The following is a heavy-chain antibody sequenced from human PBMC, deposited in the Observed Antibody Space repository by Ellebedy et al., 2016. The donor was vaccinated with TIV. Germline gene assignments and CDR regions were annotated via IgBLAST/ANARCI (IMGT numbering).Heavy chain of an antibody. CDR2: INPNSGGT. CDR1: GYTFTGYY. J-gene: IGHJ6*02. CDR3: ARDHYYYYGMDV. Sequence: AASVKVSCKASGYTFTGYYMHWVRQAPGQGLEWMGWINPNSGGTNYAQKFQGRVTMTRDTSISTAYMELSRLRSDDTAVYYCARDHYYYYGMDVWGQGTTVTVSS. V-gene: IGHV1-2*02.